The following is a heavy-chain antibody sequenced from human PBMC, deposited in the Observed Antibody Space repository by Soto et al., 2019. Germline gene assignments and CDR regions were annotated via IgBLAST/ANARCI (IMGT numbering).Heavy chain of an antibody. CDR2: ISSSSSYI. CDR3: ARDQPGYSYGYGLGY. J-gene: IGHJ4*02. Sequence: PGGSLRLSCAASGFTFSSYSMNWVRLAPEKGLEWVSSISSSSSYIYYADSVKGRFTISRDNAKNSLYLQMNSLRAEDTAVYYCARDQPGYSYGYGLGYWGQGTLVTVSS. D-gene: IGHD5-18*01. CDR1: GFTFSSYS. V-gene: IGHV3-21*01.